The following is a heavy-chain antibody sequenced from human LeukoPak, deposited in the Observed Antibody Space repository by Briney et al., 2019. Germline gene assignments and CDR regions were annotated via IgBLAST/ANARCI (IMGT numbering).Heavy chain of an antibody. D-gene: IGHD5/OR15-5a*01. V-gene: IGHV1-46*01. J-gene: IGHJ5*02. CDR1: GYTFTSYY. CDR3: ARRLETSEWFDP. Sequence: ASVTVSCKTSGYTFTSYYIHWVRQAPGQGLEWMGIINPSGGSTSFAQKFQGRVTMTRDTSTSTVYMYLSSLRSEDTAMYYCARRLETSEWFDPWGQGTLVTVSS. CDR2: INPSGGST.